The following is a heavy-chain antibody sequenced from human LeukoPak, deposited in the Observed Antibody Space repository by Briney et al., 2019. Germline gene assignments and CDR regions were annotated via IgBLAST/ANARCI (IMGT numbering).Heavy chain of an antibody. Sequence: ASVKVSCKVSGYTLTELSMHWVRQAPGKGLEWMGGFDPEDGETIYAQKFQGRVTMTEDTSTDTAYMELSSLRSEDTAVYYCATRTLTGTTYRSSYYFDYWGQGTLVTVSS. CDR1: GYTLTELS. CDR2: FDPEDGET. J-gene: IGHJ4*02. CDR3: ATRTLTGTTYRSSYYFDY. D-gene: IGHD1-7*01. V-gene: IGHV1-24*01.